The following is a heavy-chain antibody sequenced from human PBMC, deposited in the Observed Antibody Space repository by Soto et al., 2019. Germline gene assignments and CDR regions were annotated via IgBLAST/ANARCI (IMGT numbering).Heavy chain of an antibody. CDR1: GYTFSDYF. D-gene: IGHD2-21*01. Sequence: QVQLVQSGAEVKKPGASVKVSCTTYGYTFSDYFLHWVRQAPGQGPEWMGFINPKRGSTEYAQKFQGRVTNTRHTSSSTVYMDLSGLTSDDTAIYYCARDSGIPGRYWYFGLWGRGTLVTVSS. V-gene: IGHV1-2*02. CDR2: INPKRGST. J-gene: IGHJ2*01. CDR3: ARDSGIPGRYWYFGL.